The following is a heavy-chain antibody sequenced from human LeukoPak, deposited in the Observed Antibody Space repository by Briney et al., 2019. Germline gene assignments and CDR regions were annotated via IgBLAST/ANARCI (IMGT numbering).Heavy chain of an antibody. D-gene: IGHD2-2*01. CDR1: GFTFSSYS. V-gene: IGHV3-21*01. J-gene: IGHJ6*02. CDR2: ISSSSSYI. Sequence: GGSLRLSCAASGFTFSSYSMNWVRQAPGKGLEWVSSISSSSSYIYYADSVKGRFTISRDNAKSSLYLQMNSLRAEDTAVYYCAREDIVVVPAAPYYYYGMDVWGQGTTVTVSS. CDR3: AREDIVVVPAAPYYYYGMDV.